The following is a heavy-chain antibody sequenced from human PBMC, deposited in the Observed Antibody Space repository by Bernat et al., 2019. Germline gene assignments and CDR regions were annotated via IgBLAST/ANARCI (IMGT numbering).Heavy chain of an antibody. CDR1: GGSISTGSYY. CDR2: IYYSGST. Sequence: QLQLQESGPGLVKPSETLSLTCTVSGGSISTGSYYWGWIRQPPGKGLEWIGSIYYSGSTYYNPSHKSRVTISVDTSKKQFSLNLNSVTAADTAVYYCARLGSSSDAFDIWGQGTMVTVSS. V-gene: IGHV4-39*01. J-gene: IGHJ3*02. D-gene: IGHD6-6*01. CDR3: ARLGSSSDAFDI.